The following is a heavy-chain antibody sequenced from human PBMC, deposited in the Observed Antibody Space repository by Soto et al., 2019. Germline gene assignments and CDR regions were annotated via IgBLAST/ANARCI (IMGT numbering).Heavy chain of an antibody. V-gene: IGHV4-39*01. Sequence: SETLSLTCTVSGGSISSSSYYWGWIRQPPGKGLEWIGSIYYSGSTYYNPSLKSRVTISVDTSKNQFSLKLSSVTAADTAVYYCARQADRYGDGVYYYYGMGVWGQGXTVTVPS. CDR2: IYYSGST. CDR1: GGSISSSSYY. D-gene: IGHD4-17*01. J-gene: IGHJ6*02. CDR3: ARQADRYGDGVYYYYGMGV.